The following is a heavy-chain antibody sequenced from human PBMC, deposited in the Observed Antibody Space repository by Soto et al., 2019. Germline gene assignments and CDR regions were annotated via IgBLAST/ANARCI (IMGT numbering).Heavy chain of an antibody. V-gene: IGHV3-33*01. Sequence: HPGGSLRLSCAASGFTFSSYGMHWVRQAPGKGLEWVAVIWYDGSNKYYADSVKGRFTISRDNSKNTLYLQMNSLRAEDTAVYYCARDYYDSSGYYFSPLAPFHGMDVWGQGTTVTVSS. D-gene: IGHD3-22*01. CDR3: ARDYYDSSGYYFSPLAPFHGMDV. CDR1: GFTFSSYG. J-gene: IGHJ6*02. CDR2: IWYDGSNK.